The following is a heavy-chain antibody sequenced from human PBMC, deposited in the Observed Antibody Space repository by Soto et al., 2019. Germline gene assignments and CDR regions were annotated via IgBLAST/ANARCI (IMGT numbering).Heavy chain of an antibody. J-gene: IGHJ3*02. CDR3: ASALKANDAFDI. V-gene: IGHV3-33*01. CDR1: GFTFSSYG. CDR2: IWYDGSNK. Sequence: PGGSLRLSCAASGFTFSSYGMHWVRQAPGKGLEWVAVIWYDGSNKYYADSVKGRFTISRDNSKNTLYLQMNSLRAEDTAVYYCASALKANDAFDIWGQGTMVTVSS.